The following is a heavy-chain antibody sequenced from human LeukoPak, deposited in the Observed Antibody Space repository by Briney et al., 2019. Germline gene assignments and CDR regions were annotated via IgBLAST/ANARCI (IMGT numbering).Heavy chain of an antibody. V-gene: IGHV4-59*01. CDR1: GVSFTSYY. J-gene: IGHJ5*02. D-gene: IGHD3-16*01. CDR3: ARGYMGGFDP. CDR2: IYHRGNT. Sequence: KTSETLSLTCTVSGVSFTSYYWSWIRQSPGKGLEWIGYIYHRGNTKYNPSLQSRVTMSVDASKNQFSLKLRFVTAADTALYYCARGYMGGFDPWGQGTQVTVSS.